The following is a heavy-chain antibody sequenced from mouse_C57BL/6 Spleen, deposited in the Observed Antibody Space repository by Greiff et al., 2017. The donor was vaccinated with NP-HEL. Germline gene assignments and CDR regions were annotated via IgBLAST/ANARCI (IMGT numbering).Heavy chain of an antibody. V-gene: IGHV1-50*01. CDR1: GYTFTSYW. Sequence: VQLQQSGAELVKPGASVKLSCKASGYTFTSYWMQWVKQRPGQGLEWIGEIDPSDSYTNYNQKFKGKATLTVDTSSSTAYMQLRSLTSEDSAVYYCARATTVVFDYWGQCTTLTVAS. J-gene: IGHJ2*01. CDR2: IDPSDSYT. D-gene: IGHD1-1*01. CDR3: ARATTVVFDY.